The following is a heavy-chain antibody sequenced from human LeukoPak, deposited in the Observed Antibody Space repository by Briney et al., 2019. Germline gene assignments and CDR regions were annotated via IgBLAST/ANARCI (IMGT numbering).Heavy chain of an antibody. CDR1: GGTFSSYA. J-gene: IGHJ3*02. Sequence: GASVKVSCKASGGTFSSYAISWVRQAPGQGLEWMGGIIPIFGTANYAQKFQGRVTITADESTSTAYMELSSLRSEDTAVYYCARDPDMTASDAFDIWGQGTMVTVPS. V-gene: IGHV1-69*13. CDR3: ARDPDMTASDAFDI. CDR2: IIPIFGTA. D-gene: IGHD3-9*01.